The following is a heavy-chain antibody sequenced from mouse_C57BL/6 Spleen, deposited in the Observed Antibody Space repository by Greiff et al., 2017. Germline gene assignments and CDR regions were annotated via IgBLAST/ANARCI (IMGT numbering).Heavy chain of an antibody. V-gene: IGHV1-26*01. D-gene: IGHD2-4*01. CDR3: SRKDDYVYYDY. J-gene: IGHJ2*01. Sequence: EVQLQQSGPELVKPGASVKISCKASGYTFTDYYMNWVKQSPGKGLEWIGDINPNNGGTSYNQKFKGKATLTVDKSSSTAYMELRRLTSEDSAVYYCSRKDDYVYYDYWGQGTTLTVSS. CDR2: INPNNGGT. CDR1: GYTFTDYY.